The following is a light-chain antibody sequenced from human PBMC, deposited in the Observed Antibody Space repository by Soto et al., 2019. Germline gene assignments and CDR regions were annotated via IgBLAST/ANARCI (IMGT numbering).Light chain of an antibody. CDR1: QSISDRY. J-gene: IGKJ2*01. CDR2: GEN. V-gene: IGKV3-20*01. CDR3: QHYGTSSST. Sequence: EMVLTQSPGTLSLSPGEGATLSCRASQSISDRYLAWYQQKPGQAPRHLIHGENNRASGLPDRFSGGGSGTDFTLTISTVEPDDFAVYYCQHYGTSSSTFGQGTKLEIK.